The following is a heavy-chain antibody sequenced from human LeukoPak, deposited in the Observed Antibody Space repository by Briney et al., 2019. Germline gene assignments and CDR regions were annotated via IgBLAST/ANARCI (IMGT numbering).Heavy chain of an antibody. CDR1: GFTFSSYW. CDR2: INSDGSNT. V-gene: IGHV3-74*01. J-gene: IGHJ4*02. CDR3: ASFGVFTQDY. D-gene: IGHD3-10*01. Sequence: PGGSLRLSCAASGFTFSSYWMHWVRQAPGKGLVWVSRINSDGSNTNYADSVKGRFTISRDNAKNTLYLQMNSLRAEDTAVYYCASFGVFTQDYWGQGTLVTVSS.